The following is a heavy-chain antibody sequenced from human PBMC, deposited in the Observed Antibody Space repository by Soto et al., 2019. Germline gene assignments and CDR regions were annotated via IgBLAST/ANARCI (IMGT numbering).Heavy chain of an antibody. Sequence: QVQLVQSGAEVKKPGSSVKVSCKASGGTFSSYAISWVRQAPGQGLEWMGGIIPIFGTANYAQKFQGRVTITEDESTSTAYMELSSLRSEDTAVYYCASKYYYDSSCYPYGMDVWGQGTTVTVSS. J-gene: IGHJ6*02. D-gene: IGHD3-22*01. CDR1: GGTFSSYA. CDR2: IIPIFGTA. V-gene: IGHV1-69*01. CDR3: ASKYYYDSSCYPYGMDV.